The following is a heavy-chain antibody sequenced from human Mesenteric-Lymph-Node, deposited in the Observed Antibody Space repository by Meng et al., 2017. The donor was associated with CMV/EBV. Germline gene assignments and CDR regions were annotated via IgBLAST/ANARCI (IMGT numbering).Heavy chain of an antibody. CDR3: ARGSSYDILTGYFDY. D-gene: IGHD3-9*01. CDR2: INHSGST. J-gene: IGHJ4*02. V-gene: IGHV4-34*02. CDR1: GGSVSGYY. Sequence: QGQVPQVGTGLLKPSETLSVTFAGYGGSVSGYYWNWIRQSPEKGLEWIGEINHSGSTTYNPSFTSRIIISVDTSTNQISPNMSSVTAADTAVYYCARGSSYDILTGYFDYWGQGALVTVSS.